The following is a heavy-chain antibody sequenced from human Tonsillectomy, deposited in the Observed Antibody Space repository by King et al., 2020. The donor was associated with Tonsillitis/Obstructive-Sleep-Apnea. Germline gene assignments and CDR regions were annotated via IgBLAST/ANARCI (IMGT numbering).Heavy chain of an antibody. V-gene: IGHV3-53*01. CDR3: AREMDVGAYDY. CDR2: IYSGGSP. J-gene: IGHJ4*02. CDR1: GFTVSGNS. Sequence: QLVQSGGGLIQPGGSLRLSCAASGFTVSGNSMSWVRQAPGTGLECVSVIYSGGSPYYADSVKGRFTISRDNSKNTLYFQMNSLRAEDTAVYYCAREMDVGAYDYWGQGTLVTVSS. D-gene: IGHD1-26*01.